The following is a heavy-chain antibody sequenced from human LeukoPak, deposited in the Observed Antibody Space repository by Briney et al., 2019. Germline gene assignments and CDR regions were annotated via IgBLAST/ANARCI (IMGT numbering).Heavy chain of an antibody. CDR2: ISYDGSNK. Sequence: GGSLRLSCAASGFTFSSYVMHWVRQAPGKGLEWAAVISYDGSNKYYADSVKGRFTISRDNSKNTLYLQMNSLRAEDTAVYYCARDPSWNIAAPNWFDPWGQGTLVTVSS. CDR1: GFTFSSYV. J-gene: IGHJ5*02. CDR3: ARDPSWNIAAPNWFDP. D-gene: IGHD6-13*01. V-gene: IGHV3-30*04.